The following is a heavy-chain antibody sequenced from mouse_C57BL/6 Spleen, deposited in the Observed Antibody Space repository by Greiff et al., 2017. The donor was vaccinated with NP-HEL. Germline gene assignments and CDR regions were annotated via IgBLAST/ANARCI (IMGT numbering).Heavy chain of an antibody. V-gene: IGHV1-64*01. CDR3: ARAWDEDWYFDV. D-gene: IGHD4-1*01. CDR2: IHPNSGST. Sequence: VKLQQPGAELVKPGASVKLSCKASGYTFTSYWMHWVKQRPGQGLEWIGMIHPNSGSTNYNEKFKSKATLTVDKSSSTAYMQLSSLTSEDSAVYYCARAWDEDWYFDVWGTGTTVTVSS. J-gene: IGHJ1*03. CDR1: GYTFTSYW.